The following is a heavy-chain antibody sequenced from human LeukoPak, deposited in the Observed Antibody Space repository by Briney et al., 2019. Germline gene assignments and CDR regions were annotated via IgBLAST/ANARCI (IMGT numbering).Heavy chain of an antibody. J-gene: IGHJ4*02. V-gene: IGHV4-61*01. CDR2: IYYSGST. Sequence: SETLSLTCTVSGVSVSSGSYYWSWIRQPPGRGLEWIGYIYYSGSTNYNPSLKSRVTISVDTSKNQFSLKLSSVTAADTAVYYCARVGANGYCSGGSCYHFDYWGQGTLVTVSS. D-gene: IGHD2-15*01. CDR3: ARVGANGYCSGGSCYHFDY. CDR1: GVSVSSGSYY.